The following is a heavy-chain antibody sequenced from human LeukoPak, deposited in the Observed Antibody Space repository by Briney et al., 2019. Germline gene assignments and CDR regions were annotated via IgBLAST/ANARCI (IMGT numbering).Heavy chain of an antibody. V-gene: IGHV1-2*02. CDR2: INSKSGGT. CDR1: GYTLTDYY. Sequence: ASVKVSCKASGYTLTDYYMHWVRQAPGQGLEWMGWINSKSGGTNYAHKFQGRVTMTRDTSISTAYMELSRLRSDDTAVYYCAREGADGYNYAYWGQGTLVTVSS. J-gene: IGHJ4*02. CDR3: AREGADGYNYAY. D-gene: IGHD5-24*01.